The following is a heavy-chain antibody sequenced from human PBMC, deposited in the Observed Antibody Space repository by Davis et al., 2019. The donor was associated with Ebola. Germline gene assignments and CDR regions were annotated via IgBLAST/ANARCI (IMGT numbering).Heavy chain of an antibody. Sequence: GESLKISCAASGFTFRSYVMHWVRQAPGKGLEWVAVISYDGSNKYYADSVKGRLTISRDNSKNTLYLQMNSLRAEDTAVYYCARSSGMDVWGQGTTVTVSS. CDR2: ISYDGSNK. CDR1: GFTFRSYV. CDR3: ARSSGMDV. J-gene: IGHJ6*02. V-gene: IGHV3-30*04.